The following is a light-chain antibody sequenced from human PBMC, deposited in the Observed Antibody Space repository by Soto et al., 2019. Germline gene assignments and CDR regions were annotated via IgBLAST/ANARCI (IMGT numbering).Light chain of an antibody. J-gene: IGKJ1*01. CDR2: KAS. V-gene: IGKV1-5*03. CDR3: QHYTSYSAA. CDR1: QTISSW. Sequence: DIQMTQSPSTLSGSVGDRVTITCRASQTISSWLAWYQQKPGKAPKLLIYKASTLKSGVPSRFSCSGSGTEFTLTIRSLHPDDFATYYCQHYTSYSAAFGQGTKVELK.